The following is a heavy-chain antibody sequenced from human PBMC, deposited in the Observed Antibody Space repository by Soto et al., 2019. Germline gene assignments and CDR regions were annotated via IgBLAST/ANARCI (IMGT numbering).Heavy chain of an antibody. V-gene: IGHV1-18*01. CDR2: ISAYNGNT. CDR1: GYTFTSYG. D-gene: IGHD3-22*01. J-gene: IGHJ4*02. Sequence: QVPLVQSGAEVKKPGASVKVSCKASGYTFTSYGISWVRQAPGQGLEWMGWISAYNGNTNYAQKLQGRVTMTTDTSTSTAYMELRSLRSDDTAVYYCARDRPNYYDSSPPDYWGQGTLVTVSS. CDR3: ARDRPNYYDSSPPDY.